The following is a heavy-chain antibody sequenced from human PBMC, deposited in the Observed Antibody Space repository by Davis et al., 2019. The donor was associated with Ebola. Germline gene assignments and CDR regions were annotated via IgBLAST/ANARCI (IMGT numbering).Heavy chain of an antibody. J-gene: IGHJ4*02. CDR2: IYYSGST. CDR1: GGSISSSSYY. V-gene: IGHV4-39*01. CDR3: ASGDIVATID. D-gene: IGHD5-12*01. Sequence: GSLRLSCTVSGGSISSSSYYWGWIRQPPGKGLEWIGSIYYSGSTYYNPSLKSRVTISVDTSKNQFSLKLSSVTAADTAVYYCASGDIVATIDWGQGTLVTVSS.